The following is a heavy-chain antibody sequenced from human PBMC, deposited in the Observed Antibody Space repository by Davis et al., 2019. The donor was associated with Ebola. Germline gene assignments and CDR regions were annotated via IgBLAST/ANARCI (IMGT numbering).Heavy chain of an antibody. CDR2: IWYDGRNK. Sequence: PGGSLRLSCAASAFTFSTYGMHWVRQAPGKGLEWVAVIWYDGRNKYYRDSVKGRFTISRYNSKNTLYLQMNSLRGEDTALYYCARHGYSGHDYRAYFYGMDVWGQGITVSVSS. D-gene: IGHD5-12*01. CDR1: AFTFSTYG. J-gene: IGHJ6*02. CDR3: ARHGYSGHDYRAYFYGMDV. V-gene: IGHV3-33*01.